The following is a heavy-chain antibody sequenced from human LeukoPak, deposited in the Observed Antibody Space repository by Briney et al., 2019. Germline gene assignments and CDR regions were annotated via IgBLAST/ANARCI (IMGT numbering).Heavy chain of an antibody. J-gene: IGHJ4*02. CDR1: GGSISSGGYS. CDR2: IYHSGST. V-gene: IGHV4-30-2*01. CDR3: ARASEGGYSYGLFDY. D-gene: IGHD5-18*01. Sequence: SQTLSLTCAVSGGSISSGGYSWSWIRQPPGKGLEWIGYIYHSGSTYYNPSLKSRVTISVDRSKNQFSLKLSSVTAADTAVYYCARASEGGYSYGLFDYWGQGTLVTVSS.